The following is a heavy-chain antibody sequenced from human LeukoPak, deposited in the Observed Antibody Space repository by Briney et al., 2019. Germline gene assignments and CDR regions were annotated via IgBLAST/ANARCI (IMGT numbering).Heavy chain of an antibody. V-gene: IGHV4-34*01. D-gene: IGHD6-13*01. CDR1: GVSFSGYY. J-gene: IGHJ4*02. Sequence: SETLSLTCAVYGVSFSGYYWSWIRQPPGKGLEWIGEINHSGSTNYNPSLKSRVTISVDTSKNQFSLKLSSVTAADTAVYYCARGSKAAPGTFDYWGQGTLVTVSS. CDR2: INHSGST. CDR3: ARGSKAAPGTFDY.